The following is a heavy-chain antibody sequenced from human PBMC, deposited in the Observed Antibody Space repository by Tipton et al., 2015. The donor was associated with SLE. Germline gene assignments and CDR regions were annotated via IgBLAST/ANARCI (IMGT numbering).Heavy chain of an antibody. Sequence: SLRLSCAASGFTSSNYAMHWVRQAPGKGLEWVAVISYDGGNKYYADSVKGRFTISRDNSKNTLYLQMNSLRAEDTAVYYCAREWVVVPDAFDIWGQGTMATVSS. CDR3: AREWVVVPDAFDI. D-gene: IGHD2-15*01. CDR1: GFTSSNYA. J-gene: IGHJ3*02. V-gene: IGHV3-30*04. CDR2: ISYDGGNK.